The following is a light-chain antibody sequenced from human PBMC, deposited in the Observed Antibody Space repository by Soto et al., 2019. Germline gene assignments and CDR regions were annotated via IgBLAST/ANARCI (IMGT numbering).Light chain of an antibody. J-gene: IGLJ1*01. CDR1: TSDVGGYSF. Sequence: QSALTQPASVSGSPGQSITISCTGTTSDVGGYSFVSWYQLHPGKAPKLMIYEVSNRPSGVSNRFSGSESGNTASLTISGLQAEDESDYYCSSYTTSGTRVFGTGTKLTVL. CDR3: SSYTTSGTRV. CDR2: EVS. V-gene: IGLV2-14*01.